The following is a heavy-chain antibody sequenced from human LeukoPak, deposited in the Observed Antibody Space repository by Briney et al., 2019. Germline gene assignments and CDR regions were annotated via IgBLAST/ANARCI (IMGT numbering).Heavy chain of an antibody. CDR2: IYHSGST. V-gene: IGHV4-38-2*02. Sequence: SETLSLTCTVSGYSISSGYYWGWIRQPPGKGLEWIGSIYHSGSTYYNPSLKSRVTISVDTSKNQFSLKLSSVTAADTAVYYCAKSTESPNLFDYWGQGTLVTVSS. CDR3: AKSTESPNLFDY. J-gene: IGHJ4*02. CDR1: GYSISSGYY.